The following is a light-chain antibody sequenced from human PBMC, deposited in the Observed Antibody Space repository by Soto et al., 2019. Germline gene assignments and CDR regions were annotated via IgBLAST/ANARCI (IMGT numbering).Light chain of an antibody. CDR2: DVS. V-gene: IGLV2-14*01. Sequence: QSVAAQPASLSWGPGQAMTTSSTGTSIDVGNYNYVSWYQQHPGKAPKLMIHDVSNRPSGVSNRFSGSKSGNTASLTISGLQAEDEADYYCSSYTSSSTYVFGTGTKVTVL. CDR3: SSYTSSSTYV. J-gene: IGLJ1*01. CDR1: SIDVGNYNY.